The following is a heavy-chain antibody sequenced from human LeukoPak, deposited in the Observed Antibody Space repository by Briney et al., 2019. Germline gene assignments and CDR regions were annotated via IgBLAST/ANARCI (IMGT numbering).Heavy chain of an antibody. V-gene: IGHV3-11*01. D-gene: IGHD2-21*02. CDR1: GFTFSDYY. CDR3: ARDEGGVVTAIPGWFDP. Sequence: GGSLRLSCAASGFTFSDYYMSWICQAPGKGLEWVSYISSSGSTIYYADSVKGRFTISRDNAKNSLHLQMNSLRAEDTAVYYCARDEGGVVTAIPGWFDPWGQGTLVTVSS. CDR2: ISSSGSTI. J-gene: IGHJ5*02.